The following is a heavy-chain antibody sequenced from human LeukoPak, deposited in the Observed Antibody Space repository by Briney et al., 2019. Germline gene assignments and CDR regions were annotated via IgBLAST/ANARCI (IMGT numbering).Heavy chain of an antibody. CDR1: GGSVSSGSYY. Sequence: SETLSLTCTVSGGSVSSGSYYWSWIRQPPGKGLEWIGYVYYSGSTNYNPSLKSRVAISVDTSKNQFSLKLNSMTAEDTAVYYCARDRHSSYIDYWGQGTLVTVSS. V-gene: IGHV4-61*01. CDR2: VYYSGST. J-gene: IGHJ4*02. D-gene: IGHD1-26*01. CDR3: ARDRHSSYIDY.